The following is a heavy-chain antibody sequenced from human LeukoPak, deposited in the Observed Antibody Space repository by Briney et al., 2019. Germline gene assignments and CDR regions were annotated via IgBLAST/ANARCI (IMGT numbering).Heavy chain of an antibody. CDR3: ARVGAPGAESESFDY. Sequence: PGGSLRLSCAASGFTFDDYGMNWVRQAPGKGLEWVSGINWNGGSTGYADSVKGRFTISRDNAKNSLYLQMNSLRAEDTAVYLYARVGAPGAESESFDYWGQGTLVTVSS. CDR2: INWNGGST. J-gene: IGHJ4*02. D-gene: IGHD4/OR15-4a*01. CDR1: GFTFDDYG. V-gene: IGHV3-20*01.